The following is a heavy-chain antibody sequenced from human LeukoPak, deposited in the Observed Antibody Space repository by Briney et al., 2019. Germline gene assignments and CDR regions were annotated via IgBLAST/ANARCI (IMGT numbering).Heavy chain of an antibody. V-gene: IGHV3-33*01. CDR2: IWYDGSNK. J-gene: IGHJ5*02. CDR3: ARDSSSIAARPVGWFDP. CDR1: GFTFSSYG. D-gene: IGHD6-6*01. Sequence: GGSLRLSCAASGFTFSSYGMHWVRQAPGKGLEWVAVIWYDGSNKYYADSVKGRFTISRDNSKNTLYLQMNSLRAEDTAVYYCARDSSSIAARPVGWFDPWGQGTLVTVSS.